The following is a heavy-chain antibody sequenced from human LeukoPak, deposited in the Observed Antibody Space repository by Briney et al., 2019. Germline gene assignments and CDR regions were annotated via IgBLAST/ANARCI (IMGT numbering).Heavy chain of an antibody. Sequence: GGSLRLSCTASGFTFSRYGMHWVRQARGKGLEWVALISDDGNRKFYIDSVKGRFAVSRDNAKNSLYLQMNSLRAEDTAVYYCARGGNWKNPGLFDYWGQGTLVTVSS. J-gene: IGHJ4*02. V-gene: IGHV3-30*03. CDR1: GFTFSRYG. CDR3: ARGGNWKNPGLFDY. D-gene: IGHD1-1*01. CDR2: ISDDGNRK.